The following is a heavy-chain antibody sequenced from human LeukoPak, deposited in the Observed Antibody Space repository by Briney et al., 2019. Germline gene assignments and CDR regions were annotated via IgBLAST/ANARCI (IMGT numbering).Heavy chain of an antibody. V-gene: IGHV1-2*02. CDR3: ARASGYSYGSPDY. J-gene: IGHJ4*02. CDR1: GYTFTSYD. D-gene: IGHD5-18*01. CDR2: INPNSGGT. Sequence: ASVKVSCKASGYTFTSYDINWVRQATGQGLEWMGWINPNSGGTNYAQKFQGRVTMTRDTSISTAYMELSRLRSDDTAVYYCARASGYSYGSPDYWGQGTLVTVSS.